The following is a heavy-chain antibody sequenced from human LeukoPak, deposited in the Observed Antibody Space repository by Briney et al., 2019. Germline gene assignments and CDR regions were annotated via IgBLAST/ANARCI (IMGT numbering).Heavy chain of an antibody. CDR3: ARHYYDTSGLDYFDY. J-gene: IGHJ4*02. CDR1: GGSISSNY. V-gene: IGHV4-59*08. CDR2: IYYSGST. D-gene: IGHD3-22*01. Sequence: PSETLSLTCSVSGGSISSNYWSWIRQPPGKGLEWIGYIYYSGSTKYNPSLKSRVTISVDTSKNQFSLTLSSVTAADTAVYYCARHYYDTSGLDYFDYWGQGTLVTVS.